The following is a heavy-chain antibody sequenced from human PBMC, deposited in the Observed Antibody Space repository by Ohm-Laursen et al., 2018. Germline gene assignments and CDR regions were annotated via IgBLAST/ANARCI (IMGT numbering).Heavy chain of an antibody. CDR1: GFTFSSYA. V-gene: IGHV3-23*01. CDR2: ISGSGDTT. Sequence: SLRLSCTASGFTFSSYAMSWVCQAPGKGLEWVSGISGSGDTTYYADSVKGRFTISRDNSRNTLDLQMNSLRVEDPALYYCARDIDWVAFDYWGQGTLVTVSS. D-gene: IGHD3-9*01. J-gene: IGHJ4*02. CDR3: ARDIDWVAFDY.